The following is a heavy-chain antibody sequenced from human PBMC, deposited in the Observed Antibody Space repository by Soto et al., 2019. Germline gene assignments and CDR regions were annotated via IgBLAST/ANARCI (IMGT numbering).Heavy chain of an antibody. Sequence: QVQLVESGGGVVQPGRSLRLSCTASGFSFGSFAMHWVRQAPGKGLEGVAGVSYDGGSQYYADSLKGRFTISRDNSKTTLYLQMHGLRVEDTAVHYCAREYSGIIDHWGQGTLVTVSS. CDR3: AREYSGIIDH. CDR1: GFSFGSFA. CDR2: VSYDGGSQ. D-gene: IGHD5-12*01. J-gene: IGHJ5*02. V-gene: IGHV3-30-3*01.